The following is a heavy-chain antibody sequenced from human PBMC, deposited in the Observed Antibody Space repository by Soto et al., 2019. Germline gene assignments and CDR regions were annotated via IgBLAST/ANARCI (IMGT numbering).Heavy chain of an antibody. CDR1: GFTFSSYS. Sequence: GGSLRLSCAASGFTFSSYSMNWVRQAPGKGLEWVSSISSSSSYIYYADSVKGRFTISRDNAKNSLYLQMNRLRDEDTVLCYCASDSSGPMDYDYMWGNYPPDAFDIWGQGTMVTVSS. V-gene: IGHV3-21*01. J-gene: IGHJ3*02. D-gene: IGHD3-16*02. CDR3: ASDSSGPMDYDYMWGNYPPDAFDI. CDR2: ISSSSSYI.